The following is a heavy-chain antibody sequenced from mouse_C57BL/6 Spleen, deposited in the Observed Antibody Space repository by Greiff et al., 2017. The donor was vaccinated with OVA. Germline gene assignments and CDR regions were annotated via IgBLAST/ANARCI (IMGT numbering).Heavy chain of an antibody. V-gene: IGHV1-55*01. J-gene: IGHJ2*01. D-gene: IGHD1-1*01. CDR1: GYTFTSYW. CDR3: ARSDFTTVVAPYFDY. CDR2: IYPGSGST. Sequence: QVQLQQPGAELVKPGASVKMSCKASGYTFTSYWITWVKQRPGQGLEWIGDIYPGSGSTNYNEKFKSKATLTVDTSSSTAYVQLSSLTSEDSAVYYCARSDFTTVVAPYFDYWGQGTTLTVSS.